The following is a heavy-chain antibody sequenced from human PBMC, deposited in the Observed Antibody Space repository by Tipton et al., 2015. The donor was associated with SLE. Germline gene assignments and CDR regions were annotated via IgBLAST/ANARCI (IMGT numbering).Heavy chain of an antibody. CDR3: ARGPVRTGPEFFDY. Sequence: QVQLVQSGAEVKKPGASVKVSCKASGYIFSTYDINWVRQAPGQGLECMGWMNTNSGYTVYAQKFQCRVTMTRNTSISTAYMERSSLTSEDTAVDYCARGPVRTGPEFFDYWGQGTLVTVSA. V-gene: IGHV1-8*01. CDR1: GYIFSTYD. J-gene: IGHJ4*02. D-gene: IGHD1-1*01. CDR2: MNTNSGYT.